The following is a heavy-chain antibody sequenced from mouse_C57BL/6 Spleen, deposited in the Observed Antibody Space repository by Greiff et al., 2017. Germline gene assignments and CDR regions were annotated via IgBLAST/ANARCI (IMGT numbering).Heavy chain of an antibody. CDR1: GYSFTGYY. J-gene: IGHJ3*01. CDR2: INPSTGGT. V-gene: IGHV1-42*01. CDR3: ARLRPFAY. Sequence: EVQLQQSGPELVKPGASVTISCQASGYSFTGYYMNWVKQSPEKSLEWIGEINPSTGGTTYNQKFKAKATLTVDKASSTAYMQLKNLTSEDSAIYYCARLRPFAYWGQGTLVTVSA. D-gene: IGHD2-12*01.